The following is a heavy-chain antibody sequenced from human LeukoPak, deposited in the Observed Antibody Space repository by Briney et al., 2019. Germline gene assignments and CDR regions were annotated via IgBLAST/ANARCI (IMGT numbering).Heavy chain of an antibody. CDR3: AKVEMSSLQAPFDY. Sequence: GSLRLSCAASGFMFSSNWMSWVRLAPGKGLEWVSSVSGNGGSTYYADSVKGRFTISRDNSKNTLFLQVNSLRVEDTAVYYCAKVEMSSLQAPFDYWGQGTLVTVSS. CDR1: GFMFSSNW. D-gene: IGHD5-24*01. CDR2: VSGNGGST. V-gene: IGHV3-23*01. J-gene: IGHJ4*02.